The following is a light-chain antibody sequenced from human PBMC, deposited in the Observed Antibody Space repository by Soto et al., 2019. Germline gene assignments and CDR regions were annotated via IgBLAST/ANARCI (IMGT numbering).Light chain of an antibody. J-gene: IGKJ1*01. Sequence: DIQMTQSPSSLSASVGDRVTITCRASQGISNYLAWYQQKPGTVPKLLISAASTLQTGVPSRFSGGGSGTDFTLTISSLQPEDVATYYCQKYDGAPWTFGQGTKVEIK. CDR2: AAS. V-gene: IGKV1-27*01. CDR1: QGISNY. CDR3: QKYDGAPWT.